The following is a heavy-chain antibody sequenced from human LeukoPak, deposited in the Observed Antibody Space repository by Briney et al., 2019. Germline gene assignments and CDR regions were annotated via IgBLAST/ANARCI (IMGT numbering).Heavy chain of an antibody. Sequence: GGSLRLSCAASGFTFSSYSMNWVRQAPGKGLEWVSYISSSSSTIYYADSVKGRFTISRDNAKNSLYLQMNSLRAEDTAVYYCARGPVAGDIDAFDIWGQGTMVTVSS. CDR3: ARGPVAGDIDAFDI. CDR2: ISSSSSTI. V-gene: IGHV3-48*04. D-gene: IGHD6-19*01. J-gene: IGHJ3*02. CDR1: GFTFSSYS.